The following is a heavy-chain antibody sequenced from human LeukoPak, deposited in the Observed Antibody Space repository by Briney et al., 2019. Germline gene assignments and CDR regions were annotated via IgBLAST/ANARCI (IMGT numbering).Heavy chain of an antibody. V-gene: IGHV3-23*01. D-gene: IGHD2-15*01. Sequence: GGSLRLSCAASGFTFSSYAMSWVRQAPGKGREWVSAISGSGGSTYYADSVKGRFTISRDNSKNTLYLQMNSLRAEDTAVYYCAKARASPVSFRDAFDIWGQGTMVTVSS. CDR2: ISGSGGST. CDR1: GFTFSSYA. CDR3: AKARASPVSFRDAFDI. J-gene: IGHJ3*02.